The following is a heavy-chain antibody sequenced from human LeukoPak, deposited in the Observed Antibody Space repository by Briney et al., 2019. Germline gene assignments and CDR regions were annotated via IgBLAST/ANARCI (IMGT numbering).Heavy chain of an antibody. CDR3: ARELFYSSGTKSNRVDY. Sequence: ASVKVSCKASGYTFTGYFIHWVRQAPGQGLEWMGWINPNSGGTNYAQKFQGRVTMTRDTSISTAYMDLSRLRSDDTAVYYCARELFYSSGTKSNRVDYWGQGTLVTVSS. CDR2: INPNSGGT. V-gene: IGHV1-2*02. CDR1: GYTFTGYF. D-gene: IGHD6-19*01. J-gene: IGHJ4*02.